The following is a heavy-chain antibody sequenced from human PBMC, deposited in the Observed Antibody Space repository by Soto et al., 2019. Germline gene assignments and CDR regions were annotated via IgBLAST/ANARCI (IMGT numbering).Heavy chain of an antibody. CDR3: AKAYYDFWSGYFLYLDY. J-gene: IGHJ4*02. Sequence: PGGSLRLSCAASGFTFSSYAMSWVRQAPGKGLEWVSAISGSGGSTYYADSVKGRFTISRDNSKNTLYLQMNSLRAEDTAVYYCAKAYYDFWSGYFLYLDYWGQGTLVTVST. D-gene: IGHD3-3*01. CDR2: ISGSGGST. CDR1: GFTFSSYA. V-gene: IGHV3-23*01.